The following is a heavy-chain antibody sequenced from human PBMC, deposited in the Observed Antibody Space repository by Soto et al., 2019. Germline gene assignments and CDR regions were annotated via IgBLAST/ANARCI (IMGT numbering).Heavy chain of an antibody. CDR3: ARFYGNAFDV. CDR2: IYDDGGA. J-gene: IGHJ3*01. D-gene: IGHD3-10*01. Sequence: TGTLDLTCSGCGGSITTSSYNGDWIGKPPGEGLEWIGTIYDDGGAPYNRSIKTQVTISVDTSKNHFALKVNSVTAADTAVYYCARFYGNAFDVWGRGTVVT. CDR1: GGSITTSSYN. V-gene: IGHV4-39*02.